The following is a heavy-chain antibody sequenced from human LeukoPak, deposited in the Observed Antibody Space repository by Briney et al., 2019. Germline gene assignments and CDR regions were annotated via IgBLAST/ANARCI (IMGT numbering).Heavy chain of an antibody. Sequence: ASVKVSCKASGYTFTAYYMHWVRQAPGQGLEWMGWINPNSGGTNYAQKFQGRVTMTRDTSISTAYMELSRLRSDDTAVYYCAIVVVTERDAFDIWGQGTMVTVSS. D-gene: IGHD3-22*01. J-gene: IGHJ3*02. CDR3: AIVVVTERDAFDI. CDR1: GYTFTAYY. V-gene: IGHV1-2*02. CDR2: INPNSGGT.